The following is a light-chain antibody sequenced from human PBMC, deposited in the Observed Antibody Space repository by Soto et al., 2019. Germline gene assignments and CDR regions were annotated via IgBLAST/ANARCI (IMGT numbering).Light chain of an antibody. CDR2: GAS. J-gene: IGKJ1*01. CDR3: QQYNNWPQRT. V-gene: IGKV3-15*01. Sequence: EIVMTQSPATLSVSKGERATLSCRASQSVSSNLAWYQQKPGQAPRLLIYGASTRATGIPARFSGSGSGTEFTLTISSLQSEDFAVYYCQQYNNWPQRTFGQGTKVDI. CDR1: QSVSSN.